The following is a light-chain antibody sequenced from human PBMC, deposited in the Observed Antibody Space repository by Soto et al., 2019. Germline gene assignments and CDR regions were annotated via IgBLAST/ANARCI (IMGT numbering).Light chain of an antibody. CDR1: QGISSW. J-gene: IGKJ5*01. CDR3: QQYENLPT. V-gene: IGKV1-33*01. CDR2: DAS. Sequence: DIQMTQSPSTLSASVGYRFTITCRASQGISSWLAWYQQKPGRAPKLLIYDASNLEAGVPSRFRGSGSGTDFTFTISRLQPEDIATYYCQQYENLPTFGQGTRREIK.